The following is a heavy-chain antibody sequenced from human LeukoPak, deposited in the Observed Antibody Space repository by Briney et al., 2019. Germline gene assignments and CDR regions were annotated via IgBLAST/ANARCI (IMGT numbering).Heavy chain of an antibody. CDR3: ARDGRALMGATYFDY. V-gene: IGHV1-69*01. Sequence: SVKVSCTASGGTFSSYAISWVRQAPGQGLEWMGGIIPIFGTANYAQKFQGRVTITADESTSTAYMELSSLRSEDTAVYYCARDGRALMGATYFDYWGQGTLVTVSS. CDR2: IIPIFGTA. J-gene: IGHJ4*02. D-gene: IGHD1-26*01. CDR1: GGTFSSYA.